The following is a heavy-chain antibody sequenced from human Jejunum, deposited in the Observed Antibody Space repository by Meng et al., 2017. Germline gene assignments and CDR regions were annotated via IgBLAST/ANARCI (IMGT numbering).Heavy chain of an antibody. Sequence: GESLKISCAASGFTFSSYWMHWVRQGPGKGLVYVSRLNRDGRTTIYADSVKGRFTISRDNAKNTLYLQMNSLRAEDTAVYYCARALPRIVLPERGDGFDVWGQGTVVTVSS. CDR3: ARALPRIVLPERGDGFDV. J-gene: IGHJ3*01. D-gene: IGHD2-8*02. CDR2: LNRDGRTT. V-gene: IGHV3-74*01. CDR1: GFTFSSYW.